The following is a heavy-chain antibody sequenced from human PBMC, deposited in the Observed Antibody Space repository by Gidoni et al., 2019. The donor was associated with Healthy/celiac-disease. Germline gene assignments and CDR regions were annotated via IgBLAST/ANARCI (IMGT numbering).Heavy chain of an antibody. D-gene: IGHD6-6*01. CDR2: ISSSSSTI. CDR1: GFTFSSYS. Sequence: EVQLVESGGGLVQPGGSLRLSCAASGFTFSSYSMNWVRQAPGKGLEWVSYISSSSSTIYYADSVKGRFTISRDNAKNSLYLQMNSLRDEDTAVYYCARDRPVYSSSSTSGMDVWGQGTTVTVSS. V-gene: IGHV3-48*02. CDR3: ARDRPVYSSSSTSGMDV. J-gene: IGHJ6*02.